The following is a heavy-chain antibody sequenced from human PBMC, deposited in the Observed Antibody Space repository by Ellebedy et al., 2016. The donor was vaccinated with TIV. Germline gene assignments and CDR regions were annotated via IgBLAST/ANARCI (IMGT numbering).Heavy chain of an antibody. Sequence: SETLSLXCTVSGGSISSYYWSWIRQPPGKGLEWIGYIYYRGSTNYNPSLKGRVTMSVDTSKNQFSLKLISLTAADTAMYYCARGPLLDYDSSDYYPKGDSWGQGTLVTVSS. CDR2: IYYRGST. CDR3: ARGPLLDYDSSDYYPKGDS. V-gene: IGHV4-59*12. J-gene: IGHJ4*02. CDR1: GGSISSYY. D-gene: IGHD3-22*01.